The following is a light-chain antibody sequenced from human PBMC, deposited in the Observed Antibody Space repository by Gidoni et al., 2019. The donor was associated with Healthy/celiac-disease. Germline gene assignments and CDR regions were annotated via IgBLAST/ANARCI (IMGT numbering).Light chain of an antibody. CDR1: KLGDKY. CDR3: QAWDSSTYV. J-gene: IGLJ1*01. CDR2: QDS. Sequence: SYELTQPPSVSVSPGQTASITCSGDKLGDKYACWYQQKPGQSPVLVIYQDSKRPSGIPERFSGSNSANTATLTISGTQAMDEADYYFQAWDSSTYVFGTGTKVTVL. V-gene: IGLV3-1*01.